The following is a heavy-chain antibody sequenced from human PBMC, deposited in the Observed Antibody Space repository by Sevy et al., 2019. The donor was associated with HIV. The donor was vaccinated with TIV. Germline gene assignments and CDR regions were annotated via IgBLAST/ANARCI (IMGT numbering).Heavy chain of an antibody. CDR3: AKNTAAVGTGGFDY. Sequence: GESLKISCAASGFTFSYSGMHWVRQAPGKGLEWVTFIQYDGRNRYYADSVKGRFTISRDNSKNTLYLQMNSLRGDDTAVYYCAKNTAAVGTGGFDYWGQGALVTVSS. CDR1: GFTFSYSG. D-gene: IGHD6-13*01. V-gene: IGHV3-30*02. J-gene: IGHJ4*02. CDR2: IQYDGRNR.